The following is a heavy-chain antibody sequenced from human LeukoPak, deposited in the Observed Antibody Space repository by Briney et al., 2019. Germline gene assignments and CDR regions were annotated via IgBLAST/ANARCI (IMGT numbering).Heavy chain of an antibody. D-gene: IGHD3-10*01. Sequence: PSETLSLTCSVSGGSISSSNYYWSWIRQPAGKGLEWIGRIYTSESTNYNPSLKSRVTISVDTSRNQFSLKLSSVTAADTAVYYCAREEADYYGSGSYYYWGQGTLVTVSS. J-gene: IGHJ4*02. CDR1: GGSISSSNYY. V-gene: IGHV4-61*02. CDR2: IYTSEST. CDR3: AREEADYYGSGSYYY.